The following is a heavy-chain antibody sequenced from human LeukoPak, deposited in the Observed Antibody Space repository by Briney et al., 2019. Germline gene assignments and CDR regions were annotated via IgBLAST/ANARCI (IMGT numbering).Heavy chain of an antibody. Sequence: ASVKVSCKASGYTFISYGITWVRQAPGQGLEWMGWISPYSGKTNFQPKLQGRVTMTTDTSTSTAYMELRSLRSDDTAVYYCAREGGVGPTAPPDYYSYQNDVWGRGNTVTVSS. CDR2: ISPYSGKT. J-gene: IGHJ6*03. D-gene: IGHD1-26*01. CDR3: AREGGVGPTAPPDYYSYQNDV. V-gene: IGHV1-18*01. CDR1: GYTFISYG.